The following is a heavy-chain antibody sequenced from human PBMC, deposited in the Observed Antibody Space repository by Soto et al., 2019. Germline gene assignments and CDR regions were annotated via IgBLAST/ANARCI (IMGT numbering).Heavy chain of an antibody. D-gene: IGHD2-2*01. CDR2: IKKDGSEQ. J-gene: IGHJ4*02. CDR1: GFTFNRYW. V-gene: IGHV3-7*01. CDR3: ARGSTSWYFDF. Sequence: PGGSLRLSCAASGFTFNRYWMSWVRQAPGKGLEWVANIKKDGSEQYYVDSVKGRVTVSRDNAKNSLTLQMSGLRAEDTAVYYCARGSTSWYFDFWGQGTLVTVSS.